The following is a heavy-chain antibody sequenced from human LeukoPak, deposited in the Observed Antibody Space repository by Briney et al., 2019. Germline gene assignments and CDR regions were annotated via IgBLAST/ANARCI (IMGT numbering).Heavy chain of an antibody. CDR1: GFSFTTYW. V-gene: IGHV3-21*01. D-gene: IGHD6-13*01. CDR2: ISSSSSYI. Sequence: GGSLRLSCVASGFSFTTYWMGWVRQAPGKGLEWVSSISSSSSYIYYADSVKGRFTISRDNAKNSLYLQMNSLRAEDTAVYYCARSGSFRHFDYWGQGTLVTVSS. J-gene: IGHJ4*02. CDR3: ARSGSFRHFDY.